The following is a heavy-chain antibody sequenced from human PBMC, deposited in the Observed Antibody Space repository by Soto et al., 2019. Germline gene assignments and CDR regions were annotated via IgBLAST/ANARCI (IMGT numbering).Heavy chain of an antibody. Sequence: GGSLRLSCEASGFNFGSYWMHWIRQVPGKGLEWVSAISGSGGSTYYADSVKGRFTISRDNSKNTLYLQMNSLRAEDTAVYYCAVLNKQWSVSYYFDYWGQGTLVTVSS. D-gene: IGHD2-8*01. V-gene: IGHV3-23*01. CDR1: GFNFGSYW. CDR2: ISGSGGST. CDR3: AVLNKQWSVSYYFDY. J-gene: IGHJ4*02.